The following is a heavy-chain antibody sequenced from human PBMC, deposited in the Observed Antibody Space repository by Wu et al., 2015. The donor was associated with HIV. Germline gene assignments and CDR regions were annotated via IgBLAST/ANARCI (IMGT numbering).Heavy chain of an antibody. J-gene: IGHJ6*02. CDR2: INPDSGGT. Sequence: QVQVVQSGAEVKKPGASVQVSCKAFGYTFSNYGITWVRQAPGQGLEWMGWINPDSGGTNYAQKFQGRVTMTRDTSISTAYMELSRLRSDDTAVYYCARYSPLAARRNYSYDYGMDVVGPRDHGHRLL. CDR3: ARYSPLAARRNYSYDYGMDV. CDR1: GYTFSNYG. D-gene: IGHD6-6*01. V-gene: IGHV1-2*02.